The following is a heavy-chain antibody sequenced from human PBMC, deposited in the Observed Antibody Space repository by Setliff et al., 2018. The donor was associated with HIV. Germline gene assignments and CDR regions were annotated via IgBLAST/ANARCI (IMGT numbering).Heavy chain of an antibody. V-gene: IGHV4-59*01. CDR2: IYYSGST. CDR1: GGSISSYY. D-gene: IGHD6-19*01. CDR3: ARWVYNSAWSLDY. J-gene: IGHJ4*02. Sequence: SETLSLTCTVSGGSISSYYWSWIRQPPGKGLEWIGYIYYSGSTNYNPSLKSRVTITVDTSKNQFSLKLSSVTAADTAVYYCARWVYNSAWSLDYWGQGTLVTVSS.